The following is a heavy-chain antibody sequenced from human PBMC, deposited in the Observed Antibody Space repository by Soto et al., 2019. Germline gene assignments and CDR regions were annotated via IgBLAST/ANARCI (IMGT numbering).Heavy chain of an antibody. Sequence: GGSLRLSCAASGFTFSSYGMHWVRQAPGKGLEWVAVISYDGSNKYYADSVKGRFTISRDNSKNTLYLQMNSLRAEDTAVYYCVRADGTTLYYFDYWGQGTLVTVSS. J-gene: IGHJ4*02. CDR2: ISYDGSNK. CDR1: GFTFSSYG. V-gene: IGHV3-30*03. CDR3: VRADGTTLYYFDY. D-gene: IGHD1-7*01.